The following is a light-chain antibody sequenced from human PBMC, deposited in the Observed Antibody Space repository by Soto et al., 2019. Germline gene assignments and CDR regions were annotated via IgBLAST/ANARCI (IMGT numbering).Light chain of an antibody. CDR2: EVN. CDR3: SSYRTGNTLGV. CDR1: SDDVGGYNY. V-gene: IGLV2-14*01. Sequence: QSALTQPASVSGSPGQSITISCTGTSDDVGGYNYVSWYQQHPGKAPKLMIFEVNNRPSGVSNRFSGSRSGNTASLTISGLQGEDEADYYCSSYRTGNTLGVFGGGTKLTVL. J-gene: IGLJ2*01.